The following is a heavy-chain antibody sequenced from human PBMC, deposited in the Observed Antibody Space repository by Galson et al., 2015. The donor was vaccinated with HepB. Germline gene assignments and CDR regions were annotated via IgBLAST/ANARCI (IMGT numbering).Heavy chain of an antibody. CDR3: ARVWATMIVVSSQYFDY. CDR2: ISTYDGST. J-gene: IGHJ4*02. V-gene: IGHV1-18*04. Sequence: SVKVSCKASGYTFTSYGISWVRQAPGQGLEWMGWISTYDGSTNYAQKLQGRVTMTTDTSTRTAYMELRSLRSDDTAVYYCARVWATMIVVSSQYFDYWGQGTLVTVSS. D-gene: IGHD3-22*01. CDR1: GYTFTSYG.